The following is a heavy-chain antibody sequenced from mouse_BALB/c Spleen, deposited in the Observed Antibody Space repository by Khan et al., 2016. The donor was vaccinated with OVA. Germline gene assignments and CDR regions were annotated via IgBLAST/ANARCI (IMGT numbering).Heavy chain of an antibody. CDR3: TSSYFYGDYFDY. Sequence: EVELVESGGGLVQPGRSQKLSCAASGFTFNSYGMYWVRQAPEKGLEWVAYISGDSNTIYYAATVKGRFTISRDNPKNTLFLQMTSLMSEDTAMYYCTSSYFYGDYFDYWGPGTTLTVS. CDR1: GFTFNSYG. CDR2: ISGDSNTI. D-gene: IGHD1-1*01. V-gene: IGHV5-17*02. J-gene: IGHJ2*01.